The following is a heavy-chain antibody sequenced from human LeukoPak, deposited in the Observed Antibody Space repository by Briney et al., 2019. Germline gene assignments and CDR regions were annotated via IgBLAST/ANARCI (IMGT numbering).Heavy chain of an antibody. V-gene: IGHV1-69*04. CDR1: GGTFSSYA. CDR2: IIPILGIA. D-gene: IGHD6-13*01. J-gene: IGHJ6*02. Sequence: SVKVSCKASGGTFSSYAISWVRQAPGQGLEWMGRIIPILGIANYAQKFQGRVTITADKSTSTAYMELSSLRSEDTAVYYCARTVAAAGRYYYYGMDVWGQGTTVTVSS. CDR3: ARTVAAAGRYYYYGMDV.